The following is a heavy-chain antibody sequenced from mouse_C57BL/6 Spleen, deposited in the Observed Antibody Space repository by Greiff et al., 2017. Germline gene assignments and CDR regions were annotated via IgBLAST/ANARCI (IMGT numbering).Heavy chain of an antibody. CDR3: ARSFGGYFDV. CDR2: IDPSDSYT. CDR1: GYTFTSYW. J-gene: IGHJ1*03. Sequence: QVQLQQPGAELVMPGASVKLSCKASGYTFTSYWMHWVKQRPGQGLEWIGEIDPSDSYTNYNQKFKGKSTLTVDKSSSTADMHLSSLTSEDSAVYYCARSFGGYFDVWGTGTTVTVSS. V-gene: IGHV1-69*01.